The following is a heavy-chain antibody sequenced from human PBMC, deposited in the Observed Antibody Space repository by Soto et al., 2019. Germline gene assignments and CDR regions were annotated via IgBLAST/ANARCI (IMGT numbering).Heavy chain of an antibody. CDR1: GGSISSYY. Sequence: PSETLSLTCTVSGGSISSYYWSWIPQPPGKGLEWIGYIYYSGSTNYNPSLKSRVTISVDTSKNQFSLKLSSVTAADTAVYYCARRYGSAIDYWGQGTLVTVSS. J-gene: IGHJ4*02. CDR2: IYYSGST. D-gene: IGHD1-26*01. CDR3: ARRYGSAIDY. V-gene: IGHV4-59*08.